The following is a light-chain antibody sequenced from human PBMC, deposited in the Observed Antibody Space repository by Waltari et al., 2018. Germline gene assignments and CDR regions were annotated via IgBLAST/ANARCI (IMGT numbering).Light chain of an antibody. CDR3: QQYEDWPPIT. J-gene: IGKJ4*01. CDR1: QSVTNS. Sequence: EIVMTQSPATVSVSPGERATLSCRASQSVTNSLAWFQQRPGQPPRVLIYGASTRAAGIPARFSGSGSGTEFTLTISSLQSEDFAVYYCQQYEDWPPITFGGGTKVEIK. CDR2: GAS. V-gene: IGKV3-15*01.